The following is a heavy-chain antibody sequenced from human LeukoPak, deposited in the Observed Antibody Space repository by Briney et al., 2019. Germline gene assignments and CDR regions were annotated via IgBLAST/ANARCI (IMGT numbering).Heavy chain of an antibody. CDR2: IYYSGIT. CDR3: ARHQYYYDSSAYYYLNWFDP. V-gene: IGHV4-39*01. CDR1: GGSISSSTYY. J-gene: IGHJ5*02. D-gene: IGHD3-22*01. Sequence: PSETLSLTCTVSGGSISSSTYYWGWIRHPPRKGLEWSGSIYYSGITSYNPSLKSRVTISVDTSKNQFSLKLSSVTAADTAVYYCARHQYYYDSSAYYYLNWFDPRGQGTLVTVSS.